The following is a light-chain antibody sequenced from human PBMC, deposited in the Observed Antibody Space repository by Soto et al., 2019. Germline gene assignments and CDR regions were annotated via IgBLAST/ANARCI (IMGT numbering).Light chain of an antibody. V-gene: IGKV1-17*01. J-gene: IGKJ1*01. Sequence: DIQMTQSPSSLSASVGDRVTITGRASQGIRNDLDWFQQKPAKAPERLIYAASSLQSGVPSRFRGSGSATEFTLTIIGLQAEDFPTYYCLQYNTYPWTFGQGTKVDI. CDR2: AAS. CDR1: QGIRND. CDR3: LQYNTYPWT.